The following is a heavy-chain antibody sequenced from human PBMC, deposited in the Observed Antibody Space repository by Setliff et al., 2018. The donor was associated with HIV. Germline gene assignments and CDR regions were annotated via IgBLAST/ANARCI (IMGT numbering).Heavy chain of an antibody. CDR2: ISSSSSTI. V-gene: IGHV3-11*04. D-gene: IGHD5-18*01. CDR3: ATLGYGYSYVDY. Sequence: LSLTCAVYGGSFSDYSWNWIRQPPGKGLEWVSYISSSSSTIYYADSVKGRFTISRDNAKNSLYLQMNSLRAEDTAVYYCATLGYGYSYVDYWGQGTLVTVSS. J-gene: IGHJ4*02. CDR1: GGSFSDYS.